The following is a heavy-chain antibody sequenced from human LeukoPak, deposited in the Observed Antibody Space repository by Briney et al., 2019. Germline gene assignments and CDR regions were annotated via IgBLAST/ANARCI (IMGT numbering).Heavy chain of an antibody. J-gene: IGHJ6*02. D-gene: IGHD2-15*01. CDR1: GGSISTYY. V-gene: IGHV4-4*07. CDR3: ARVPYCSGGSCNYYYYYGMDV. Sequence: SETLSLTCTVSGGSISTYYWSWIRQPAGKGLEWIGRIYTYGDTNYNPSLKSRVTISVDTSKSQFSLKLSSVTAADTAVYYCARVPYCSGGSCNYYYYYGMDVWGQGITVTVSS. CDR2: IYTYGDT.